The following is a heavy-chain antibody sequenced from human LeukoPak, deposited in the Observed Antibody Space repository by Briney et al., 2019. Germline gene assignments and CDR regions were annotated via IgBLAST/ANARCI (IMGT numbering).Heavy chain of an antibody. CDR2: INHSGST. J-gene: IGHJ3*02. D-gene: IGHD6-13*01. CDR3: AKVQQLNDAFDI. CDR1: GGSFSGYY. V-gene: IGHV4-34*01. Sequence: SETLSLTCAVYGGSFSGYYWSWIRQPPGKGLEWIGEINHSGSTNYDPSLKSRVTISVDTSKNQFSLKLSSVTAADTAVYYCAKVQQLNDAFDIWGQGTMVTVSS.